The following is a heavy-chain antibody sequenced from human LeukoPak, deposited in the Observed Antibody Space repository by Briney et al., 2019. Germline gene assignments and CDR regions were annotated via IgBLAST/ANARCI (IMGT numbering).Heavy chain of an antibody. J-gene: IGHJ4*02. Sequence: GGSLRLSCAASGFTFSSYAMSWVRQAPGKGLEWVSAISGSGGSTYYADSVKGRFTISRDNSKNTLYLQMNSLRAEDTAVYYCAKNSYDFWGGYYGPSYYFDYWGQGTLVTVSS. CDR2: ISGSGGST. CDR3: AKNSYDFWGGYYGPSYYFDY. CDR1: GFTFSSYA. V-gene: IGHV3-23*01. D-gene: IGHD3-3*01.